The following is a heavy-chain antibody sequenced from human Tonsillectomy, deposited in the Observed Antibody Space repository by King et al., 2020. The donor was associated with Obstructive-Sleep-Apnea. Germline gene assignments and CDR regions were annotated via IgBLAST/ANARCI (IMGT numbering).Heavy chain of an antibody. CDR1: VGSFSDYY. CDR3: ARGSGAAAAVNWFDP. J-gene: IGHJ5*02. Sequence: VQLQQWGAGLLKPSETLSLTCAVYVGSFSDYYWNWIRQPPGKGLEWIGELNHSGSTNYNPSLKSRVTISVDTSKSQFSLKLISVTAADTAVYYCARGSGAAAAVNWFDPWGQGTLVTVSS. CDR2: LNHSGST. D-gene: IGHD6-13*01. V-gene: IGHV4-34*01.